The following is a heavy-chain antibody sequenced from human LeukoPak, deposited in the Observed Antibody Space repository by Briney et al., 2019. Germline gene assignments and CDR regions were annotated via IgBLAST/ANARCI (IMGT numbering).Heavy chain of an antibody. J-gene: IGHJ4*02. CDR3: IRDEALWRLDY. CDR1: GFTFSNHW. CDR2: IDEGGTNA. V-gene: IGHV3-74*03. D-gene: IGHD2-21*01. Sequence: PGGSPRLSCAASGFTFSNHWMHWVRQAPGKGLVWVSRIDEGGTNAMYADSVKGRFSISRDNAKNTVNLQMNSLRAEDTGVYYCIRDEALWRLDYWGQGTLVTVSS.